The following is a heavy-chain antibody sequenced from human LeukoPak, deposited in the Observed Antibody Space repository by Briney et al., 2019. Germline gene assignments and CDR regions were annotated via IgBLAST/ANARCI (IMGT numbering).Heavy chain of an antibody. V-gene: IGHV3-21*01. J-gene: IGHJ4*02. CDR2: ISSSSSYI. Sequence: GGSLRLSCAASGFTFSSYSMTWVRQAPGKGLEWVSSISSSSSYIYYADSVKGRFTISRDNAKNSLYLQMNSLRAEDTAVYYCARELPGYDSSGSVDYWGQGTLVTVSS. D-gene: IGHD3-22*01. CDR1: GFTFSSYS. CDR3: ARELPGYDSSGSVDY.